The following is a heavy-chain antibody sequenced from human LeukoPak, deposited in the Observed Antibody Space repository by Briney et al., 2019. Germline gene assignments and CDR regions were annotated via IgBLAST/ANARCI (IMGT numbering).Heavy chain of an antibody. CDR2: INGDGSTT. D-gene: IGHD3-22*01. CDR1: GFTFSRYW. CDR3: ATGNYYDSRGYYTFGH. V-gene: IGHV3-74*01. Sequence: QTGGSLRLSCAASGFTFSRYWMHWVRQAPGKGLVWVSRINGDGSTTSYADSVKGGFTISRDNAKNTLYLQMNSLRAEDTAVYYCATGNYYDSRGYYTFGHWGQGTLVTASS. J-gene: IGHJ1*01.